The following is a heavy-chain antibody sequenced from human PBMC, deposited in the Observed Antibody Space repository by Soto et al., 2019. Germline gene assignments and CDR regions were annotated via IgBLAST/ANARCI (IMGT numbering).Heavy chain of an antibody. D-gene: IGHD6-19*01. J-gene: IGHJ5*02. V-gene: IGHV2-26*01. Sequence: QGTFKESGPVLVKPTETLTLRCTVSGLSITDSEMGVSWIRQPPGQPLEWLAHIDSSGEKSYRTFLKSRLAISKDTSKSQIVLTMTNMDPADTATYYCARRHLAVAVSPWFDPWGQGIPVTVSS. CDR3: ARRHLAVAVSPWFDP. CDR1: GLSITDSEMG. CDR2: IDSSGEK.